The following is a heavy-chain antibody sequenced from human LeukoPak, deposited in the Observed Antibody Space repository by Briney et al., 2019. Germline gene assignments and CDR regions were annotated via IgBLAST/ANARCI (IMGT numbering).Heavy chain of an antibody. CDR3: ARGIVYYDVLTGYDP. CDR1: GYRFTDYW. V-gene: IGHV5-51*01. D-gene: IGHD3-9*01. CDR2: IYPSDSDT. J-gene: IGHJ5*02. Sequence: GESLKISCQASGYRFTDYWIGWVRQMPGKGLEWMGIIYPSDSDTRYSPSFQGQVTMSADKSISTAYLQWSSLKASDTAMYYCARGIVYYDVLTGYDPWGQGTQVTVSS.